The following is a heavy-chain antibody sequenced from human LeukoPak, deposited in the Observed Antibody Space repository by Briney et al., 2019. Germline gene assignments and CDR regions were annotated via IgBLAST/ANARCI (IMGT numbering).Heavy chain of an antibody. CDR3: ARDGGDNHYGSGTFDNVPNY. J-gene: IGHJ4*02. CDR1: GYTFTSHY. CDR2: MDPTDDST. V-gene: IGHV1-46*01. Sequence: ASVKISCKASGYTFTSHYVYWLRQAPGQGIEWMGTMDPTDDSTNKAQKFQGRVTVTRDTSSSTVYLELNSLRFEDTAVYYCARDGGDNHYGSGTFDNVPNYWGQGTLVTVFS. D-gene: IGHD3-10*01.